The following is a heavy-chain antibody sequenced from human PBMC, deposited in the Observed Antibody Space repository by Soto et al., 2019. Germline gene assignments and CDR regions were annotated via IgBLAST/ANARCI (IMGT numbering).Heavy chain of an antibody. CDR3: ATLWSGYNSH. Sequence: SETLSLTCAVSGGSISSGGYSWSWFRQPPGKGLEWIGYIYHSGSTYYNPSLKSRVTISVDRSKNQFSLKLSSVTAADTAIYYCATLWSGYNSHWGQGTLVTVSS. J-gene: IGHJ4*02. CDR1: GGSISSGGYS. D-gene: IGHD6-25*01. V-gene: IGHV4-30-2*01. CDR2: IYHSGST.